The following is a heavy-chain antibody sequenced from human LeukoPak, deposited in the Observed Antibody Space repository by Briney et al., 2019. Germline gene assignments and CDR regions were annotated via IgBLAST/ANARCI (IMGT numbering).Heavy chain of an antibody. CDR3: ARDQVARDIVLVLAATGTIDY. Sequence: AASVTVSCTASGYTFTSYDINWVRQAPGQGLEWMGWMNPNSGNTGYAQKFQGRVTMTRNTSISTAYMELSSLRSEDTAVYYCARDQVARDIVLVLAATGTIDYWGQGTLVTVSS. CDR1: GYTFTSYD. V-gene: IGHV1-8*01. D-gene: IGHD2-15*01. CDR2: MNPNSGNT. J-gene: IGHJ4*02.